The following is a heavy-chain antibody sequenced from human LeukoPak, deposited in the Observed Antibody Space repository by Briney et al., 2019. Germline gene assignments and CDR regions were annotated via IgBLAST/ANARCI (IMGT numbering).Heavy chain of an antibody. Sequence: PGRSLRLSCATSGFTFSSYGMHWVRQAPGKGLEWVAVISYDGTNKYYADSVKGRFTISRDNSKNTLYLQMNSLRAEDTAVYCCAKEGSLRDFDYWGQGTLVTVSS. CDR3: AKEGSLRDFDY. CDR1: GFTFSSYG. CDR2: ISYDGTNK. D-gene: IGHD3-10*01. J-gene: IGHJ4*02. V-gene: IGHV3-30*18.